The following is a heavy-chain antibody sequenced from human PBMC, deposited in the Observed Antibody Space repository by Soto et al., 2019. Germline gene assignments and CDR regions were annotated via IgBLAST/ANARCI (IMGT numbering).Heavy chain of an antibody. D-gene: IGHD3-10*01. J-gene: IGHJ6*02. CDR3: ARDFDLGYGSGAYYYGMDV. V-gene: IGHV4-31*03. CDR1: GGSISSGGYY. Sequence: SETLSLTCTVSGGSISSGGYYWSWIRQHPGKGLEWIGYIYYSGSTYYNPSLKSRVTISVDTSKNQSSLKLSSVTAADTAVYYCARDFDLGYGSGAYYYGMDVWGQGTTVTVSS. CDR2: IYYSGST.